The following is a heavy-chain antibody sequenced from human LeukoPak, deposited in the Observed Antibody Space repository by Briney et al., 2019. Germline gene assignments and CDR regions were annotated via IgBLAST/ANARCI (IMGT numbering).Heavy chain of an antibody. J-gene: IGHJ5*02. V-gene: IGHV1-24*01. CDR1: VYTLTELS. CDR3: ATAFRYYYGSGTSKFDP. D-gene: IGHD3-10*01. Sequence: GASVKVSCKVSVYTLTELSMHWVRQAPGDGLEGMGGFDPEDGETIYAQKFQGRVTMTEDTSTDTAYMELSSLRSEDTAVYYCATAFRYYYGSGTSKFDPWGQGTLVTVSS. CDR2: FDPEDGET.